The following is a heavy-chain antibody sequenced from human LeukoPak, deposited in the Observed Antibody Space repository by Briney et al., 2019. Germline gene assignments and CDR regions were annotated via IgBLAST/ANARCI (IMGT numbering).Heavy chain of an antibody. CDR1: GFTFSSYW. CDR3: ARVSGRIDSSSWSTGYFQH. CDR2: IKQDGSEK. D-gene: IGHD6-13*01. J-gene: IGHJ1*01. V-gene: IGHV3-7*02. Sequence: GGSLRLSCAASGFTFSSYWMSWVRQAPGKGLEWVANIKQDGSEKYYVDSVKGRFTISRDNAENSLYLQMNSLRAEDTAVYYCARVSGRIDSSSWSTGYFQHWGQGTLVTVSS.